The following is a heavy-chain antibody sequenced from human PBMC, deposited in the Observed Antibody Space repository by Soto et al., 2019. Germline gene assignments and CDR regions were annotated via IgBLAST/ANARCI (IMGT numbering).Heavy chain of an antibody. CDR2: VYYTGST. Sequence: QVQLQESGPGLVKPSETLSLTCSVSGGSISPFHWSWIRQPPGKGPEWIGYVYYTGSTNYNPSFTSRVTISVATSKNQFSLKLTSVTAADTAVYYCVRWVGHFDFWGQGTLVTVSS. CDR1: GGSISPFH. V-gene: IGHV4-59*03. J-gene: IGHJ4*02. D-gene: IGHD1-26*01. CDR3: VRWVGHFDF.